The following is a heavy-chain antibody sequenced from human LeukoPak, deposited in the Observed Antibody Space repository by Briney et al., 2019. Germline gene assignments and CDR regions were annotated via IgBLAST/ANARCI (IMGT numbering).Heavy chain of an antibody. J-gene: IGHJ4*02. CDR2: ISAYNGNT. V-gene: IGHV1-18*01. Sequence: ASVKVSCKASGYTFTSYGISWVRQAPGQGLEWMGWISAYNGNTNYAQKLQGRVTMTTDTSTSTAYMELSRLRSDDTAVYYCARDSITIFGVAALDYWGQGTLVTVSS. D-gene: IGHD3-3*01. CDR1: GYTFTSYG. CDR3: ARDSITIFGVAALDY.